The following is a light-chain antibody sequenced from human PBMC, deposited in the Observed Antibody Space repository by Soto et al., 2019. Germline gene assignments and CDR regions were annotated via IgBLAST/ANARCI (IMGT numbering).Light chain of an antibody. V-gene: IGKV3-15*01. CDR3: QHYNNWLPRFT. Sequence: EIVMTQSPATLSVSPGERATLSCRASQSVSSNLAWYQQKPGQAPRLLIYGASTRATGIPARFSGSGSGTEFTLTISSLQSEDFAVYYCQHYNNWLPRFTFGPGTKVDIK. CDR1: QSVSSN. J-gene: IGKJ3*01. CDR2: GAS.